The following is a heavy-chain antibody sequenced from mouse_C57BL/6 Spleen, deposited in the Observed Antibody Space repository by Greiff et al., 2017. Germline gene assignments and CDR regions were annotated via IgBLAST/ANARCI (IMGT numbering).Heavy chain of an antibody. V-gene: IGHV5-17*01. D-gene: IGHD2-4*01. Sequence: DVMLVESGGGLVKPGGSLKLSCAASGFTFSDYGMHWVRQAPEKGLEWVAYISSGSSTIYYADTVKGRFTISRDNAKNTLFLQMTSLRSEDTAMYYCARFFDYDGGWYFGVWGTGTTVTVSS. CDR3: ARFFDYDGGWYFGV. CDR2: ISSGSSTI. CDR1: GFTFSDYG. J-gene: IGHJ1*03.